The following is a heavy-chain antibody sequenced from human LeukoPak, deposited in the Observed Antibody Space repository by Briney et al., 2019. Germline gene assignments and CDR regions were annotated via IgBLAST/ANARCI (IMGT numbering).Heavy chain of an antibody. J-gene: IGHJ6*02. CDR1: GFTFSSYA. V-gene: IGHV3-23*01. D-gene: IGHD6-13*01. CDR3: ARAAAGRAYYHYGMDV. Sequence: SCKASGFTFSSYAMSWVRQAPGKGLEWVSAISGSGGSTYYADSVKGRFTISRDNSKNTLDLQMNSLRAEDTAVYYCARAAAGRAYYHYGMDVWGQGTTVTVSS. CDR2: ISGSGGST.